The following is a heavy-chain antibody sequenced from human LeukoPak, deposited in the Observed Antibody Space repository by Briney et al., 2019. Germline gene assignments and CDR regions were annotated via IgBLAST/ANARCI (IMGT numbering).Heavy chain of an antibody. J-gene: IGHJ4*02. Sequence: ASVKVSCKASGYTFTGYYIPWVRQAPGQGLEWMGRMNTNTGGTNYAQKFQGRVTMTRDTSISTAYMELSRLRSDDTAVYYCARSAEYDYDCSGYSFCYWGQRTLVTVSS. D-gene: IGHD3-22*01. CDR1: GYTFTGYY. V-gene: IGHV1-2*06. CDR2: MNTNTGGT. CDR3: ARSAEYDYDCSGYSFCY.